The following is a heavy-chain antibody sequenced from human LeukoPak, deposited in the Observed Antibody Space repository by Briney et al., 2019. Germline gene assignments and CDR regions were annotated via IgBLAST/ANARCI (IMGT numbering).Heavy chain of an antibody. CDR1: AGSISDYY. J-gene: IGHJ4*02. Sequence: SETLSLTCIVSAGSISDYYWSWIRQPPGKGLEWIGYLYYTGTTNCNPSLESRVTMSVDTSKNQFSLKLRSVTAADTAVYYCARVRGEVAIDYWSQGTLVSVSS. D-gene: IGHD5-12*01. CDR3: ARVRGEVAIDY. CDR2: LYYTGTT. V-gene: IGHV4-59*12.